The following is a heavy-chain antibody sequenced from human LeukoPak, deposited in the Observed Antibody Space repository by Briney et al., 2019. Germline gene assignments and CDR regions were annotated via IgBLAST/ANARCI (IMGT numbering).Heavy chain of an antibody. CDR2: IYYSGST. Sequence: SETLSLTSTVSGGSISSYYWSWIRQPPGKGLEWIGYIYYSGSTNYNPSLKSRVTISVDTSKNQFSLKLSSVTAADTAVYYCARLGRYRDYFDYWGQGTLVTVSS. CDR3: ARLGRYRDYFDY. J-gene: IGHJ4*02. V-gene: IGHV4-59*08. D-gene: IGHD1-1*01. CDR1: GGSISSYY.